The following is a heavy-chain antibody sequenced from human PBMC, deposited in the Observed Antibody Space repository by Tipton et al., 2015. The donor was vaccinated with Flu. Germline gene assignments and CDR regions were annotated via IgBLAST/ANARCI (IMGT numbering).Heavy chain of an antibody. CDR2: IYYSGTT. V-gene: IGHV4-39*07. CDR3: ARMMLTQYSYYTMDV. D-gene: IGHD3-10*02. J-gene: IGHJ6*02. CDR1: GGSVTIRGYC. Sequence: TLSLTCSVSGGSVTIRGYCWGWFRRPPGKGLEFIGTIYYSGTTYHNPSLKSRLSPPMDASRNQFSLGLSSVTDADTAVYYCARMMLTQYSYYTMDVWGQGTAVAVAS.